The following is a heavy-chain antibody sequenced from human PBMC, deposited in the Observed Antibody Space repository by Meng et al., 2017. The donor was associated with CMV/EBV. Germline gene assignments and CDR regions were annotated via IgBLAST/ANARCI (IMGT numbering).Heavy chain of an antibody. CDR1: GFAFSSYS. J-gene: IGHJ4*02. CDR3: ARDDRIAARPPSFDY. Sequence: GGSLRLSCAASGFAFSSYSMNWVRQAPGKGLEWVSSISSSSSYIYYADSAKGRFTISRDNAKNSLYLQMNSLRAEDTAVYYCARDDRIAARPPSFDYWGQGTLVAVSS. V-gene: IGHV3-21*01. D-gene: IGHD6-6*01. CDR2: ISSSSSYI.